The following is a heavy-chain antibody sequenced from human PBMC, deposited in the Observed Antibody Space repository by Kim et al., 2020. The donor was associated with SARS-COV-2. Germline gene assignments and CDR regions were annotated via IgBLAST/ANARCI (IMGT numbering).Heavy chain of an antibody. CDR2: IYSGGST. CDR1: GFTVSSNY. CDR3: ARDRADYDILTGRTWLDGYFYL. V-gene: IGHV3-53*01. D-gene: IGHD3-9*01. J-gene: IGHJ2*01. Sequence: GGSLRLSCAASGFTVSSNYMSWVRQAPGKGLEWVSVIYSGGSTYYADSVKGRFTISRDNSKNTLYLQMNSLRAEDTAVYYCARDRADYDILTGRTWLDGYFYLWGRGTLVTVSS.